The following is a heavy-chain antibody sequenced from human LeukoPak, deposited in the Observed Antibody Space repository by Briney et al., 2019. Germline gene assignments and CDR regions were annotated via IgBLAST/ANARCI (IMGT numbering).Heavy chain of an antibody. J-gene: IGHJ4*02. CDR2: VSSSGGTT. D-gene: IGHD5-24*01. V-gene: IGHV3-23*01. Sequence: GGSLRLSCAASGFTFSSYAMSWVRQAPGKGLEWVSVVSSSGGTTFYGDSLKGRFTISRDNSKNTLYLQMNSLRAEDTALYYCAKGGGPGMARSLDYWGQGTLVTVSS. CDR3: AKGGGPGMARSLDY. CDR1: GFTFSSYA.